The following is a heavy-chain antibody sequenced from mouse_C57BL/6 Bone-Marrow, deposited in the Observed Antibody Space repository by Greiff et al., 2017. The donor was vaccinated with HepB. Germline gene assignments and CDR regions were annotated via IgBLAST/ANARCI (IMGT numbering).Heavy chain of an antibody. Sequence: ESGPGMVKPSQSLSLTCTVTGYSITSGYDWHWIRPFPGNKQEWMGYISYSGSTNYNPSLKSQIFITHDTSTNHVFLKLNSVTTEDTATYYCASSYGSHYAMDYWGQGTSVTVSS. CDR2: ISYSGST. D-gene: IGHD1-1*01. J-gene: IGHJ4*01. CDR1: GYSITSGYD. CDR3: ASSYGSHYAMDY. V-gene: IGHV3-1*01.